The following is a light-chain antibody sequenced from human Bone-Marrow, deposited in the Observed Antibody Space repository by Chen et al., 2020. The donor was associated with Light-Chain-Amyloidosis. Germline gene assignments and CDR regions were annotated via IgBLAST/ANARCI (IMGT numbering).Light chain of an antibody. V-gene: IGKV1-39*01. Sequence: DIQMTQSPSSVSASVGDRVTITCRASQTISSYLNWYQQRPGKAPKLLIDAASSLQSGVPSRFSGSGSGTDFTLTISSLQPEDFATYYCQQSYSWPRTFGGGTKVEIK. J-gene: IGKJ4*01. CDR1: QTISSY. CDR3: QQSYSWPRT. CDR2: AAS.